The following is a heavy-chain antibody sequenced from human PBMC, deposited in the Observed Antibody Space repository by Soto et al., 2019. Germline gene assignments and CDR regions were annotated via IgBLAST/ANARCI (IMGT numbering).Heavy chain of an antibody. J-gene: IGHJ5*02. V-gene: IGHV3-30*18. CDR1: GFTFASYG. D-gene: IGHD2-2*01. Sequence: GSLRLSCAASGFTFASYGMHWVRQAPGKGLEWVAVISYDGSNKYYADSVKGRFTISRDNSKNTLDLQMNSLRVEDTALYFCAKEAGWGCSSIICYPWFDPWGQGTLVTVSS. CDR3: AKEAGWGCSSIICYPWFDP. CDR2: ISYDGSNK.